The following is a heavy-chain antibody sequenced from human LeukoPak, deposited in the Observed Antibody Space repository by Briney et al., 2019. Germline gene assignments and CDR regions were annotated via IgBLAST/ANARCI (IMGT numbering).Heavy chain of an antibody. J-gene: IGHJ4*02. V-gene: IGHV3-23*01. D-gene: IGHD2-21*02. CDR2: ISGSGGST. Sequence: QAGGSLRLSCAASGFTFSSYAMSWVRQAPGKGLEWVSAISGSGGSTYYADSVKGRFTISRDNSKNTLYLQMNSLRAEDTAVYYCAKVRPLCGDCQLGGSYYFDYWGQGTLVTVCS. CDR1: GFTFSSYA. CDR3: AKVRPLCGDCQLGGSYYFDY.